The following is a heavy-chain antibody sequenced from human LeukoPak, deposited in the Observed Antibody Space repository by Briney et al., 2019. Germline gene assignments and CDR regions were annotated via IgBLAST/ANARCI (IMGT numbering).Heavy chain of an antibody. J-gene: IGHJ4*02. CDR1: GFTFNDAW. D-gene: IGHD6-19*01. CDR2: IKSKTDGGTT. CDR3: TTTLAVAGTSMGY. Sequence: GGALRLSCAASGFTFNDAWMTWVRQAPGKGLEWVGRIKSKTDGGTTDYAAPVKGRFTISRDDSKTTLYLQMNSLKTEDTAVYYCTTTLAVAGTSMGYWGQGTLVTVSS. V-gene: IGHV3-15*01.